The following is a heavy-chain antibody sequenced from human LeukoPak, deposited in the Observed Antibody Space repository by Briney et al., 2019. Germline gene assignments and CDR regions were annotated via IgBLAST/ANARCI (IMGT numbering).Heavy chain of an antibody. CDR1: GFTFSSSW. J-gene: IGHJ6*03. D-gene: IGHD5-24*01. CDR3: VRVATFNYYYYMDV. Sequence: PGGSLRLSCAASGFTFSSSWMNWVRQAPGKGLEWVSYISSSSSTIYYADSVKGRFTISRDNAKNSLYLQMNSLRAEDTAVYYCVRVATFNYYYYMDVWGKGTTVTVSS. V-gene: IGHV3-48*01. CDR2: ISSSSSTI.